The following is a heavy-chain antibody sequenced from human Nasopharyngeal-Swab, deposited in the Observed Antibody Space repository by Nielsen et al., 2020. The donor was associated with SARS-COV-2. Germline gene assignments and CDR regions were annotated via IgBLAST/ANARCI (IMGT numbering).Heavy chain of an antibody. CDR3: AKESSTYYYDN. Sequence: GGSLRLSCAASGFTFRNHGMHWVRQAPGKGLEWVAIISSGGRTQVYADPVEGRFTISRDDPENTLYLQMNSLRPEDTAVYYCAKESSTYYYDNWGQGTLVTVSS. D-gene: IGHD2-2*01. J-gene: IGHJ4*02. CDR1: GFTFRNHG. CDR2: ISSGGRTQ. V-gene: IGHV3-30*18.